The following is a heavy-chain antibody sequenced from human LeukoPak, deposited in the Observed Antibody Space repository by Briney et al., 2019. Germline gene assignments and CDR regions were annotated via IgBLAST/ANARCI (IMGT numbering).Heavy chain of an antibody. Sequence: ASVKVSCKASGYTFTGYYTHWVRQAPGQGLEWMGWINPNSGGTNYAQKFQGRVTMTGDTSISTAYMELSRLRSDDTAVYYCSIVVVSVFDYWGQGTLVTVSS. J-gene: IGHJ4*02. CDR2: INPNSGGT. V-gene: IGHV1-2*02. D-gene: IGHD3-22*01. CDR3: SIVVVSVFDY. CDR1: GYTFTGYY.